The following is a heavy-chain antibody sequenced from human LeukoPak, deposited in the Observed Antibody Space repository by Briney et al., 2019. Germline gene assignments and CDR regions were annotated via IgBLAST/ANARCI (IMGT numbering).Heavy chain of an antibody. Sequence: GASVKVSCKAIGSIFTSYAMNWVRQAPGQGLEWMGWINTNNGNPTYAQGFTGRFVFSWDTSVSTAYLQISSLKAEDTAVYYCARDYTIAVGTTTYLQHWGQGTLVTVSS. CDR2: INTNNGNP. J-gene: IGHJ1*01. CDR3: ARDYTIAVGTTTYLQH. V-gene: IGHV7-4-1*02. D-gene: IGHD1-14*01. CDR1: GSIFTSYA.